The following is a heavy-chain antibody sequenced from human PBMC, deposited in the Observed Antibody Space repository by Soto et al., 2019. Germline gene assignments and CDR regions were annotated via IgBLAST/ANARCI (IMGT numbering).Heavy chain of an antibody. V-gene: IGHV3-66*01. CDR2: IYSGGST. D-gene: IGHD4-17*01. J-gene: IGHJ1*01. CDR3: ARGDLGDYGDYLGYFQH. CDR1: GFTVSSNY. Sequence: EVQLVESGGGLVQPGGSLRLSCAASGFTVSSNYMSWVRQAPGKGLEWVSVIYSGGSTYYADSVKGRFTISRDNSKNTLYLQMNSLRAEDTAVYYCARGDLGDYGDYLGYFQHWGQGTLVTVSS.